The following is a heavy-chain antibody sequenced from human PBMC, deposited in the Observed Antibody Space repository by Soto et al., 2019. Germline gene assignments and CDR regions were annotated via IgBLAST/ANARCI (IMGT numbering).Heavy chain of an antibody. D-gene: IGHD2-15*01. Sequence: QVQLVESGGGVVQPGRSLRLSCAASGFTFSSYGMHWVRQAPGKGLEWVAVIWYDGSNKYYADSVKGRFTISRDNSKNTLYLQMNSLRAEDTAVYYCARSVVPAAMIGYCSGGSCYPEYFQHWGQGTLVTVSS. J-gene: IGHJ1*01. CDR3: ARSVVPAAMIGYCSGGSCYPEYFQH. CDR2: IWYDGSNK. V-gene: IGHV3-33*01. CDR1: GFTFSSYG.